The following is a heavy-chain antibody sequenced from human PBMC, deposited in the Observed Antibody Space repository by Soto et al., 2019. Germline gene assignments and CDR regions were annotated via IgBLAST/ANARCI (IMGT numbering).Heavy chain of an antibody. Sequence: SETLSVTCAVDGGSFICYYWIWIRQPPGKGLEWIGEINHSGTTNSNPSLKSRVTISVDTSKNQFSLKLNSVTAADTAVYYCARGYNSGPSLDYWGQGILVTVSS. J-gene: IGHJ4*02. CDR3: ARGYNSGPSLDY. CDR2: INHSGTT. V-gene: IGHV4-34*01. CDR1: GGSFICYY. D-gene: IGHD1-1*01.